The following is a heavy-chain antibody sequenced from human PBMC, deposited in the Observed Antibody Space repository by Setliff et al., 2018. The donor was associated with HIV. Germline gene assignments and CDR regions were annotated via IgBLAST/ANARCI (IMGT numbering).Heavy chain of an antibody. D-gene: IGHD6-13*01. CDR2: ISGSGSSI. Sequence: LRLSCAASGFTFTTYAMNWVRQAPGKGLEWVSSISGSGSSIYYADSVKGRFTISRDNAKNSLYLQMNSLRADDTAVYYCASTFSSSWYPEDYYYYAMDVWG. CDR3: ASTFSSSWYPEDYYYYAMDV. CDR1: GFTFTTYA. J-gene: IGHJ6*01. V-gene: IGHV3-21*01.